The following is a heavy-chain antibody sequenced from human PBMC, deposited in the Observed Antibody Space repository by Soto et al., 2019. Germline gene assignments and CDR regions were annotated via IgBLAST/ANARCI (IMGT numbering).Heavy chain of an antibody. CDR1: GYTFTRYG. J-gene: IGHJ6*02. CDR2: ISGYNGDT. CDR3: AKNGQLPYDYYGMDV. Sequence: QVQLVQSGGEVKKPGASVKVSCKTSGYTFTRYGISWVRQAPGQGLEWMGWISGYNGDTNYAQKFQDRVTMTIETSTTTVYMELRSLTSDDTAVYYCAKNGQLPYDYYGMDVWGQGTTVTVSS. D-gene: IGHD1-26*01. V-gene: IGHV1-18*01.